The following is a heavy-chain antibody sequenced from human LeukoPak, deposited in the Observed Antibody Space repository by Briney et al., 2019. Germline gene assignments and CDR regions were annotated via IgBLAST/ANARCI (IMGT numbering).Heavy chain of an antibody. CDR2: ISGSGGST. CDR3: ANSWHVLRFLEWLD. V-gene: IGHV3-23*01. Sequence: PGGSLRLSCAASGFTFSSYAMSWVRQAPGKGLEWVSAISGSGGSTYYADSVKGRFTISRDNSKNTLYLQMNSLRAEDTAVYYCANSWHVLRFLEWLDWGQGTLVTVSS. CDR1: GFTFSSYA. D-gene: IGHD3-3*01. J-gene: IGHJ4*02.